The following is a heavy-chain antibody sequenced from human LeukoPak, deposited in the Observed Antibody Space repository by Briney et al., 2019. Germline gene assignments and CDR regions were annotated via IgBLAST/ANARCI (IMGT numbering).Heavy chain of an antibody. V-gene: IGHV3-48*03. CDR2: ISSSGSTI. D-gene: IGHD2-15*01. CDR1: GFTFSSYE. CDR3: AREIVVVVAATNYYYYYGMDV. Sequence: GGSLRLSCAASGFTFSSYEMNWVRQAPGKGLEWVSYISSSGSTIYYADSVKGRFTISRDNAKNSLYLQMNSLGAEDTAVYYCAREIVVVVAATNYYYYYGMDVWGQGTTVTVSS. J-gene: IGHJ6*02.